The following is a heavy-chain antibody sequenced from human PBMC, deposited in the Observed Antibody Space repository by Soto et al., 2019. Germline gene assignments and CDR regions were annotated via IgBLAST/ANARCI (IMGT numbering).Heavy chain of an antibody. CDR2: IIPIFGTA. Sequence: QVQLVQSGAEVKKPGSSVKVSCKASGGTFSSYAISWVRQAPGQGLEWMGGIIPIFGTANYAQKFQGRVTITPDESTSTAYMELSSLRSEDTAVYYCASRGIAAAGTFYYYGMDVWGQGTTVTVSS. CDR3: ASRGIAAAGTFYYYGMDV. D-gene: IGHD6-13*01. CDR1: GGTFSSYA. J-gene: IGHJ6*02. V-gene: IGHV1-69*05.